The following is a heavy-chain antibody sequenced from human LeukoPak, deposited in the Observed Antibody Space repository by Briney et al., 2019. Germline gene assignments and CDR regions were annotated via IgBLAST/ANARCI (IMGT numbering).Heavy chain of an antibody. V-gene: IGHV3-48*03. CDR2: ISSSAGTT. CDR1: GFTFSGYE. CDR3: ARDTRNLFDL. Sequence: GGSLRLSCAASGFTFSGYEMNWVRQAPGKGLEWISYISSSAGTTYHADSVKGRFTISRDHAKSSLYLQMNSLKSEDTAVYYCARDTRNLFDLWGQGTLVTVSS. J-gene: IGHJ4*02.